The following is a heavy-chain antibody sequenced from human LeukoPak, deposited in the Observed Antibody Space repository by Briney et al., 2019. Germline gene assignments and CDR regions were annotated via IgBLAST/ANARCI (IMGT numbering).Heavy chain of an antibody. CDR3: ARGGRVTMIVVVSDY. Sequence: ASVKVSCKASGYTFTSYYMHWVRQAPGQGLEWMGIINPSGGSTSYAQKFQGRVTMTRDMSTSTVYMELSSLRSEDTAVYYCARGGRVTMIVVVSDYWGQGTLVTVSS. D-gene: IGHD3-22*01. CDR2: INPSGGST. J-gene: IGHJ4*02. V-gene: IGHV1-46*01. CDR1: GYTFTSYY.